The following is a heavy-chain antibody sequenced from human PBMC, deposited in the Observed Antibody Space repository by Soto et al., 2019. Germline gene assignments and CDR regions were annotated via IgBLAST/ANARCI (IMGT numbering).Heavy chain of an antibody. V-gene: IGHV5-51*01. D-gene: IGHD3-22*01. J-gene: IGHJ3*02. Sequence: PGESLKISCKGSGYSFTSYWIGWVRQMPGKGLEWMGIIYPGDSDTRYSPSFQGQVTISADKSISTAYLQWSSLKASDTAMYYCASTDSSGYNPVGAFDIWGQGTMVTVSS. CDR1: GYSFTSYW. CDR3: ASTDSSGYNPVGAFDI. CDR2: IYPGDSDT.